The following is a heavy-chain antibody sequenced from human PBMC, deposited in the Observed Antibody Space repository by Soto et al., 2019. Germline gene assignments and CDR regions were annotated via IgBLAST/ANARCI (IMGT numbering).Heavy chain of an antibody. CDR1: GGTFSSYA. Sequence: SSVKVSCKASGGTFSSYAISWVRQAPGQGLEWMGGIIPIFGTANYAQKFQRRVTMTSDASTSTAYMELSSLRSEDTAMYYCGRSLGIVADPGGWWASYCDRWGQGTLVTVCS. J-gene: IGHJ4*02. CDR3: GRSLGIVADPGGWWASYCDR. V-gene: IGHV1-69*05. D-gene: IGHD6-25*01. CDR2: IIPIFGTA.